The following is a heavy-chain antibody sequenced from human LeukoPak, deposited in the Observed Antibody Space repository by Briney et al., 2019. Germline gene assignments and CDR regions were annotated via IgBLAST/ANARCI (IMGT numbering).Heavy chain of an antibody. V-gene: IGHV3-48*02. Sequence: QPGGSLRLSCAASGFIFRSRTMNWVRQGPGKGLEWVSYISSTSGTIYYADSVKGRFTISRDNAKNSLYLQMNSLRDEDTAVYYCARDYYGMDVWGQGTTVTVSS. CDR3: ARDYYGMDV. CDR1: GFIFRSRT. CDR2: ISSTSGTI. J-gene: IGHJ6*02.